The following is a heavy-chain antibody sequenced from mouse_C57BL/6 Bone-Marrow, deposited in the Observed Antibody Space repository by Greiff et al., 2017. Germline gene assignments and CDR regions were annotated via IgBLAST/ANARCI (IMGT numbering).Heavy chain of an antibody. D-gene: IGHD1-1*01. V-gene: IGHV15-2*01. Sequence: QVQLQQSGSELRSPGSSVKLSCKDFDSEVFPIAYMSWVRQKPGHGFEWIGGILPSIGRTIYGEKFEDKATLDADTLSNTAYLELNSLTSEDSAIYYCARFTTVGGYYAMDYWGQGTSVTVSS. CDR2: ILPSIGRT. J-gene: IGHJ4*01. CDR3: ARFTTVGGYYAMDY. CDR1: DSEVFPIAY.